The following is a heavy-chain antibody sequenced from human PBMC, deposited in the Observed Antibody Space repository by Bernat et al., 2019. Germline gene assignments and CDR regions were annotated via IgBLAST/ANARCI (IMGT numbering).Heavy chain of an antibody. V-gene: IGHV3-7*03. J-gene: IGHJ3*01. CDR3: ARRCKTPPTLHKAFDV. D-gene: IGHD2-15*01. CDR1: ELSLTTHW. Sequence: LLVESGGHLVQPGGSLRISCVTSELSLTTHWINWVRQAPGKGLEWLATMNDDGREAYHLDSVKGRFTLSSDGSKRSFFLQMDSLRVDDTANYYCARRCKTPPTLHKAFDVWGQGPLVTGSS. CDR2: MNDDGREA.